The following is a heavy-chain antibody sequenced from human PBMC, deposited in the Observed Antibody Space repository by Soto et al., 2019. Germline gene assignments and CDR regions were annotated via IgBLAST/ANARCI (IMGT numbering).Heavy chain of an antibody. Sequence: GGSLRLSCAASGFRFNNYGMTWVRQAPGKGLEWVSHITPNGGSSNYADSVKGRFTISRDNSKEMLFLQMNGLRVEDTAVYYCAKVRAVAGSSMNYWGQGTLVTVSS. CDR3: AKVRAVAGSSMNY. D-gene: IGHD6-19*01. CDR1: GFRFNNYG. CDR2: ITPNGGSS. J-gene: IGHJ4*02. V-gene: IGHV3-23*01.